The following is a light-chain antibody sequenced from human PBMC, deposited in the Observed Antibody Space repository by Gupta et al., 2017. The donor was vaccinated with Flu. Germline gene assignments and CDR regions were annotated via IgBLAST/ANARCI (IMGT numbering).Light chain of an antibody. Sequence: EIVLTQSPGTLSLSPGERATLSCRASQSVSSSLAWYQQKPGQTPRLLIYGASSRATGIPDRFTRSRSVTDFTLTINRLEPEDFAVYYCHQYGGSPITFGQGTLMEIK. CDR1: QSVSSS. V-gene: IGKV3-20*01. CDR3: HQYGGSPIT. CDR2: GAS. J-gene: IGKJ5*01.